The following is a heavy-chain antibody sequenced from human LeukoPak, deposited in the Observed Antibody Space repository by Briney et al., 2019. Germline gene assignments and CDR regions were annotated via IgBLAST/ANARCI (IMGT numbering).Heavy chain of an antibody. CDR1: GYTFTSYG. CDR3: ARDRGRIAAAGTDY. D-gene: IGHD6-13*01. V-gene: IGHV1-18*01. Sequence: ASVKVYCKASGYTFTSYGISWVRQAPGQGLEWMGWISAYNGNTNYAQKLQGRVTMTTDTSTSTAYMELRSLRSDDTAVYYCARDRGRIAAAGTDYWGQGTLVTVSS. J-gene: IGHJ4*02. CDR2: ISAYNGNT.